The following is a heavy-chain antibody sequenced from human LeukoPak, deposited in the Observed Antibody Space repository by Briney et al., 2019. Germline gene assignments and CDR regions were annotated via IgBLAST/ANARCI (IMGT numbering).Heavy chain of an antibody. Sequence: SVTVSCKASGGTFSSYAISWVRQAPGQGLEWMGGIIPIFGTANYAQKFQGRVTITADESTSTAYMELSSLRSEDTAVYYCAREVFGYCSGGSCHDYYYYGMDVWGQGTTVTVSS. V-gene: IGHV1-69*13. CDR1: GGTFSSYA. CDR2: IIPIFGTA. J-gene: IGHJ6*02. CDR3: AREVFGYCSGGSCHDYYYYGMDV. D-gene: IGHD2-15*01.